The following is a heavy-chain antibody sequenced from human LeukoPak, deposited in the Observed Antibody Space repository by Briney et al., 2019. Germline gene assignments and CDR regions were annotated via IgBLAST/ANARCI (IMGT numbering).Heavy chain of an antibody. Sequence: PGGSLRLSCAASGFTFDDYGMTWVRQAPGKGLEWVGRIKSKTDGGTTDYAAPVKGRFTISRDDSKNTLYLQMNSLKTEDTAVYYCTMTYDSSGYYYVFDYWGQGTLVTVSS. D-gene: IGHD3-22*01. J-gene: IGHJ4*02. CDR3: TMTYDSSGYYYVFDY. V-gene: IGHV3-15*01. CDR2: IKSKTDGGTT. CDR1: GFTFDDYG.